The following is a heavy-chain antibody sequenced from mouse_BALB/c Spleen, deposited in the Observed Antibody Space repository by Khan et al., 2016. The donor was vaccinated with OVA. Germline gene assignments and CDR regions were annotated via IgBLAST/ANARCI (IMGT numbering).Heavy chain of an antibody. J-gene: IGHJ3*01. CDR1: GYTFTSYW. CDR2: IDPSDSET. CDR3: TRREKYGYDPSWFAY. D-gene: IGHD2-2*01. V-gene: IGHV1-61*01. Sequence: QVQLQQSGAELVRPGASVKLSCKASGYTFTSYWMNWVKQRPGQGLEWIGMIDPSDSETHYNQMFKDKATLTVDKSSSTAYMQLSSLTSDDSAVYYCTRREKYGYDPSWFAYWGQGTLVTVSA.